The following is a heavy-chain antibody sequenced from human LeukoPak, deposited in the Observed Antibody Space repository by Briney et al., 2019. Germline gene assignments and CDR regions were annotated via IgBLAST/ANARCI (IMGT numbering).Heavy chain of an antibody. V-gene: IGHV4-31*03. J-gene: IGHJ4*02. D-gene: IGHD2-2*01. CDR2: IYYSGST. CDR1: GGSISSGGYY. Sequence: SETLSLTCTVSGGSISSGGYYWSWIRQHPGKGLEWIGYIYYSGSTYYNPSLKSRVTISVDTSKNQFSLKLSPVTAADTAVYYCARQYCSSTSCRPFDYWGQGTLVTVSS. CDR3: ARQYCSSTSCRPFDY.